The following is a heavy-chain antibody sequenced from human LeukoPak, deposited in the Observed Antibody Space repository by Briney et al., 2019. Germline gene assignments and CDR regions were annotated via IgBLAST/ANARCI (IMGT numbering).Heavy chain of an antibody. CDR3: ARSGYCSSPTCDFDY. Sequence: GGSLRLSCAASEFTFSSYTMNWVRQAPGKGLEWVSSISSRNTYIYYAYSVKGRFTISRDNANNSVYLQMNRLRAEDTAVYYCARSGYCSSPTCDFDYRGQGTLVTVSS. CDR2: ISSRNTYI. V-gene: IGHV3-21*06. J-gene: IGHJ4*02. D-gene: IGHD2-2*01. CDR1: EFTFSSYT.